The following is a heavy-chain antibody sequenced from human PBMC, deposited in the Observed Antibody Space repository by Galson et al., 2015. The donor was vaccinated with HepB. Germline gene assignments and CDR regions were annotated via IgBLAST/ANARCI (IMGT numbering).Heavy chain of an antibody. V-gene: IGHV3-48*02. J-gene: IGHJ4*02. CDR1: GFTFSTYN. D-gene: IGHD3-22*01. Sequence: SLRLSCAASGFTFSTYNMNWVRQAPGKGLEWVSYISGSSSTIYYADFVKGRFTISRDNAKNSLYLQMNSLRDEDTAVYYCARGRLYDSSGYRCFDYWGQGTLVTVSS. CDR2: ISGSSSTI. CDR3: ARGRLYDSSGYRCFDY.